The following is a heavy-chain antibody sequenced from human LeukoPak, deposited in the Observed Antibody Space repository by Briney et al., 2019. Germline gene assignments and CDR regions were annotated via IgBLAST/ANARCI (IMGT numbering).Heavy chain of an antibody. Sequence: ASVKVSCKASGYTFTNYYTHWVRQAPGQGLEWMGIINPSGGSTSYAQKFQGRVTMTRDMSTSTAYMELRSLRSDDTAVYYCARDSEQWLPALDPWGQGTLVTVSS. CDR1: GYTFTNYY. J-gene: IGHJ5*02. V-gene: IGHV1-46*01. D-gene: IGHD6-19*01. CDR3: ARDSEQWLPALDP. CDR2: INPSGGST.